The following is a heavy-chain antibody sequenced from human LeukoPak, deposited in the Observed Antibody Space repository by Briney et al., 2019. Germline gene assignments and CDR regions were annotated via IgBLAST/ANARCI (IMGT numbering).Heavy chain of an antibody. V-gene: IGHV4-38-2*02. Sequence: PSETLSLTCTVSGYSISSGYYWDWIRQPPGKGLEWIGNIYHSGNTYYNPSPKSRVTISVDTSKNQFSLKLSSVTAADTAVYYCARRALKNYDFWKGFDPWGQGTLVTVSS. CDR1: GYSISSGYY. CDR3: ARRALKNYDFWKGFDP. J-gene: IGHJ5*02. CDR2: IYHSGNT. D-gene: IGHD3-3*01.